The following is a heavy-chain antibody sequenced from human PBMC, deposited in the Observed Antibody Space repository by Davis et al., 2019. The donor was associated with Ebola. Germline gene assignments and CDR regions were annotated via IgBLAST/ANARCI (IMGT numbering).Heavy chain of an antibody. D-gene: IGHD3-3*01. J-gene: IGHJ6*04. CDR1: GGSISSYY. CDR2: IYYSGST. Sequence: MPSETLSLTCTVSGGSISSYYWSWIRQPPGKGLEWIGYIYYSGSTNYNPSLKSRVTISVDTSKNQFSLKLSSVTAADTAVYYCARESTTIFGVVIAYYGMDVWGKGTTVTVSS. CDR3: ARESTTIFGVVIAYYGMDV. V-gene: IGHV4-59*12.